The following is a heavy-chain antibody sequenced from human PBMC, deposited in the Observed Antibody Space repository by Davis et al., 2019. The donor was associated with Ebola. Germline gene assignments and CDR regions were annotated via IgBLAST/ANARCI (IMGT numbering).Heavy chain of an antibody. CDR2: ISYDGGNQ. D-gene: IGHD3-16*01. CDR3: ATIPHYIWGSYSPIVDY. V-gene: IGHV3-30*03. CDR1: GFTVSSNY. Sequence: PGGSLRLSCAASGFTVSSNYMSWVRQAPGKGLEWVTFISYDGGNQDYADSVKGRFTISRDNSKNTLYLQMNSLRAEDTAVYYCATIPHYIWGSYSPIVDYWGQGTLVTVSS. J-gene: IGHJ4*02.